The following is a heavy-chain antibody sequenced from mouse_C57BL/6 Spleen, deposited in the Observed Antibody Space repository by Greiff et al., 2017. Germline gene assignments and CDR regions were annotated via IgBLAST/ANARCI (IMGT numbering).Heavy chain of an antibody. V-gene: IGHV1-82*01. D-gene: IGHD3-2*02. CDR2: IYPGDGDT. CDR1: GYAFSSSW. Sequence: VKLQQSGPELVKPGASVKISCKASGYAFSSSWMNWVKQRPGKGLEWIGRIYPGDGDTNYNGKFKGKATLTADKSSSTAYMQLSSLTSEDSAVYFCARFSSGYPWFAYWGQGTLVTVSA. CDR3: ARFSSGYPWFAY. J-gene: IGHJ3*01.